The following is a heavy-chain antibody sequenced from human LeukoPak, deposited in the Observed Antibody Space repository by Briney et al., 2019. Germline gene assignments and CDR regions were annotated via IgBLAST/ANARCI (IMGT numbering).Heavy chain of an antibody. CDR3: ARSDCSSTSCYDSDWFDP. CDR2: INPNSGGT. Sequence: GASLKVSCKASGYTFTGYYMHWVRQAPEQGHEWMEWINPNSGGTNYAQKFQGRVTMTRDTSISTAYMELSRLRSDDTAVYYCARSDCSSTSCYDSDWFDPWGQGTLVTVSS. CDR1: GYTFTGYY. J-gene: IGHJ5*02. V-gene: IGHV1-2*02. D-gene: IGHD2-2*01.